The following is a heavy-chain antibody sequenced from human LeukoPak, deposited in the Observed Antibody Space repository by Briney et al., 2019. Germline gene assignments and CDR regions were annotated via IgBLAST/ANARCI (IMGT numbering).Heavy chain of an antibody. CDR2: INHSGST. V-gene: IGHV4-34*01. J-gene: IGHJ2*01. D-gene: IGHD3-3*01. CDR3: ARGARITIFGVVISYWYFDL. CDR1: GGSFSGYY. Sequence: SETLSLTCAVYGGSFSGYYWSWIRQPPGKGLEWIGEINHSGSTNYNPSLKSRVTISVDTSKNQFSLKLGSVTAADTAVYYCARGARITIFGVVISYWYFDLWGRGTLVTVSS.